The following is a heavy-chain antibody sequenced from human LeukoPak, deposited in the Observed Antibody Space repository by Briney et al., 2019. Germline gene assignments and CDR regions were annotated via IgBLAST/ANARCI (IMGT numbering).Heavy chain of an antibody. CDR2: IYISGST. J-gene: IGHJ4*02. CDR1: GFTFDDYG. CDR3: ARDRGTWNDDGFDY. Sequence: GSLRLSCAASGFTFDDYGMSWIRQPAGKGLEWIGRIYISGSTNYNPSLKSRVTMSVDTSKNQFSLKLSSVTAADTAVYYCARDRGTWNDDGFDYWGQGTLVTVSS. V-gene: IGHV4-4*07. D-gene: IGHD1-1*01.